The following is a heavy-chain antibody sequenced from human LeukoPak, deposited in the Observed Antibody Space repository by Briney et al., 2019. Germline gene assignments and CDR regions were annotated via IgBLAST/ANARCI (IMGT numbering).Heavy chain of an antibody. V-gene: IGHV3-9*01. Sequence: GRSLRLSCAASGFTFDDYAMHWVRQAPGKCLEWVSVISWNSGSIGYADSVKGRFTISRDNAKSSLYLQMNSLRAEDTALYYCAKDMRYSSSWYDFDYWGQGTLVTVSS. J-gene: IGHJ4*02. CDR1: GFTFDDYA. CDR3: AKDMRYSSSWYDFDY. CDR2: ISWNSGSI. D-gene: IGHD6-13*01.